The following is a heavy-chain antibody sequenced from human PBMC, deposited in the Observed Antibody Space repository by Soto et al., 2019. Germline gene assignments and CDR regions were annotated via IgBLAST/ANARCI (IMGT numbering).Heavy chain of an antibody. D-gene: IGHD4-17*01. Sequence: PSETLSLICTVSGGSISSGGYYWSWIRQHPGKGLEWIGYIYYSGSTYYNPSLKSRVTISVDTSKNQFSLKLSSVTAADTAVYYCARAAQHYDYGDYVDYWGQGTLVTVSS. CDR1: GGSISSGGYY. CDR3: ARAAQHYDYGDYVDY. V-gene: IGHV4-31*03. J-gene: IGHJ4*02. CDR2: IYYSGST.